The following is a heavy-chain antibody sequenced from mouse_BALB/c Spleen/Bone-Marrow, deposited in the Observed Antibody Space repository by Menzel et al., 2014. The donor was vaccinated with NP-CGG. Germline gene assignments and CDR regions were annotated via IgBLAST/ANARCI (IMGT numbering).Heavy chain of an antibody. CDR3: GRGNYDYDSWFGY. CDR2: INPYNGDP. J-gene: IGHJ3*01. CDR1: GYSFTGYF. V-gene: IGHV1-37*01. D-gene: IGHD2-4*01. Sequence: EVQPQQSGPELVKPGASVKISCKASGYSFTGYFMNWMKQSHGKSLEWIGRINPYNGDPFYNQKFKGKATLTVDKSSSTAHMELLSLTSEDSAVYYCGRGNYDYDSWFGYWGQGTLVTVSA.